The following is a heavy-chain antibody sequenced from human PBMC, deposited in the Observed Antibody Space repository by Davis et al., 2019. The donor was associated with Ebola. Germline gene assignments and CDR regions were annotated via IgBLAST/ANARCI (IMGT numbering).Heavy chain of an antibody. V-gene: IGHV1-18*01. CDR1: GYDINTYS. J-gene: IGHJ4*02. D-gene: IGHD2-8*01. CDR2: IRAGNGET. Sequence: ASVKVSCKASGYDINTYSIIWVRQAPGQGLEWMGWIRAGNGETKYSQTFQDRLIITRDTSASTVYMELSSLRGEDTAVYYCARDLSSLYCTSGICPPGYWGQGTLVTVSS. CDR3: ARDLSSLYCTSGICPPGY.